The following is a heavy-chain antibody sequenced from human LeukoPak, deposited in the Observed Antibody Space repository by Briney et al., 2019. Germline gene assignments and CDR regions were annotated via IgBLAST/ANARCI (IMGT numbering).Heavy chain of an antibody. D-gene: IGHD2-15*01. CDR1: GGSFSGYY. V-gene: IGHV4-34*01. CDR3: GRGYCSGGSCYLDP. J-gene: IGHJ6*02. Sequence: SGTLSLTCAVYGGSFSGYYWSWIREPPGKGLEWIGEINHSGSTNYNPSLKSRVTISVDTSKNQFSLKPSSATAADTAVYYCGRGYCSGGSCYLDPWVQGTTVTVSS. CDR2: INHSGST.